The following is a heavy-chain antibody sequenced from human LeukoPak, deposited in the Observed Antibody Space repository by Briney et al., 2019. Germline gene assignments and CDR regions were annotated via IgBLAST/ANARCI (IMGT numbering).Heavy chain of an antibody. V-gene: IGHV3-30-3*01. D-gene: IGHD3-10*01. CDR3: ARERTEHMVRGVITDYYYYGMDV. Sequence: QTGGSLRLSCAASGFTFSSYAMHWVRQAPGKGLEWVAVISYDGSNKYYADSVKGRFTISRDNSKNTLYLQMNSLRDEDTAVYYCARERTEHMVRGVITDYYYYGMDVWGQGTTVTVSS. J-gene: IGHJ6*02. CDR2: ISYDGSNK. CDR1: GFTFSSYA.